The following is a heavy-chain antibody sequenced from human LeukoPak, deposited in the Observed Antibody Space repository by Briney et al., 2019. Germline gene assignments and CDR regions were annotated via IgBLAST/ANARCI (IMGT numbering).Heavy chain of an antibody. Sequence: SETLSLTCTVSGGSISSSFYYWGWIRQPPGKGLEWIGEINHSGSTNYNPSLKSRVTISVDTSKNQFSLKLSSVTAADTAVYYCASGNYDSSGQASKWGQGTLVTVSS. D-gene: IGHD3-22*01. CDR3: ASGNYDSSGQASK. J-gene: IGHJ4*02. V-gene: IGHV4-39*07. CDR2: INHSGST. CDR1: GGSISSSFYY.